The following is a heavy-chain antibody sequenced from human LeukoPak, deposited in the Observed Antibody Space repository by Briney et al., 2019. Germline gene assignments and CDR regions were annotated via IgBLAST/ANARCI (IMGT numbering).Heavy chain of an antibody. V-gene: IGHV1-2*06. CDR2: INPNSGDT. J-gene: IGHJ4*02. D-gene: IGHD1-26*01. Sequence: ASVKVPCKASGYTFSGSYIHWVRQAPGQGLEWLGRINPNSGDTNYAQNLHGRVTMTRDTSITTAYMELSRLRSDDTAVYYCARYSGSYYTDYWGQGTLVTVSS. CDR3: ARYSGSYYTDY. CDR1: GYTFSGSY.